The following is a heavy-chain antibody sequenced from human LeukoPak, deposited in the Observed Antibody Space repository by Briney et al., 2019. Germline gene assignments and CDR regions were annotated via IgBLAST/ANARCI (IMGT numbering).Heavy chain of an antibody. D-gene: IGHD3-22*01. CDR2: IYYSGST. J-gene: IGHJ4*02. V-gene: IGHV4-39*01. CDR1: GGSISSSSYY. Sequence: SETLSLTCTVSGGSISSSSYYWGWIRQPPGKGLEWIGNIYYSGSTYYNPSLKSRVTISEDTSKNQFSLKLSSVTAADTAVYYCASYDSSGYLDYWGQGTLVTVSS. CDR3: ASYDSSGYLDY.